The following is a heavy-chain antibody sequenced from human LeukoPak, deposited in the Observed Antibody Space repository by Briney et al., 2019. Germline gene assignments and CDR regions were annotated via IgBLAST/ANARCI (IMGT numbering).Heavy chain of an antibody. CDR1: GGTFSSYA. D-gene: IGHD5-12*01. CDR2: IIPIFGTA. V-gene: IGHV1-69*06. J-gene: IGHJ4*02. Sequence: ASVKVSCKASGGTFSSYAISWVRQAPGQGLEWMGGIIPIFGTANYAQKFQGRVTITADKSTSTAYMELSSLRSEDTAVYYCARARRGYSGYADYWGQGTLVTVSS. CDR3: ARARRGYSGYADY.